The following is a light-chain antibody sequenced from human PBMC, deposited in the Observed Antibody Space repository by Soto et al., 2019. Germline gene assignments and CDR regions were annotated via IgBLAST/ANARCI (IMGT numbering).Light chain of an antibody. CDR2: GAS. V-gene: IGKV3-20*01. CDR1: QSVSSSY. J-gene: IGKJ2*01. Sequence: EIVLTQSPGTLSSSPGERATLSCKASQSVSSSYLAWYQQKHGQAPRLLIYGASSRAPGIPDRFSGSGSGTDFTLTISRLEPEDCAVYYCQQYGSSPYTFGQGTKVEI. CDR3: QQYGSSPYT.